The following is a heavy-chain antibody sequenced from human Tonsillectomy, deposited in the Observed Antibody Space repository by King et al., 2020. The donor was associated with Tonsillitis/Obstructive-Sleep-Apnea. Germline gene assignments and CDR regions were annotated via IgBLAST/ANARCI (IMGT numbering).Heavy chain of an antibody. V-gene: IGHV4-59*01. J-gene: IGHJ6*02. CDR2: IYYSGST. CDR1: GGSISSYY. D-gene: IGHD2-8*01. Sequence: QLQESGPGLVKPSETLSLTCTVSGGSISSYYWSWIRQPPGKGLEWIGYIYYSGSTNYNPSLKSRVTISVDTSKNQFSLKLSSVTAADTAVYYCARSNGVPGYYYYGMDVWGQGTTVTVSS. CDR3: ARSNGVPGYYYYGMDV.